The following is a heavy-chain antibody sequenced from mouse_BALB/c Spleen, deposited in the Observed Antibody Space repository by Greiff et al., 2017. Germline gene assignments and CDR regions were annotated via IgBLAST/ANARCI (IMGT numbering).Heavy chain of an antibody. CDR3: ARHEDRGNHPYWYFDV. CDR2: FYPGSGSI. J-gene: IGHJ1*01. V-gene: IGHV1-62-2*01. D-gene: IGHD2-1*01. Sequence: QVQLQQSGAELVKPGASVKLSCKASGYTFTEYIIHWVKQRSGQGLEWIGWFYPGSGSIKYNEKFKDKATLTADKSSSTVYMELSRLTSEDSAVYFCARHEDRGNHPYWYFDVWGAGTTVTVSS. CDR1: GYTFTEYI.